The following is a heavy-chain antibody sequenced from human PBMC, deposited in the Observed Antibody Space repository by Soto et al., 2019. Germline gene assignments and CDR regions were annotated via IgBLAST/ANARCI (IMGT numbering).Heavy chain of an antibody. Sequence: GGSLRLSCAASGFTFSSYAMSWVRQAPGKGLEWVSAISGSGGSTYYADSVKGRFTISRDNSKNTLYLQMNSLRAEDTAVYYCAKDRVLVPAAISYYYYYGMDVWGQGTTVTVSS. D-gene: IGHD2-2*01. J-gene: IGHJ6*02. CDR2: ISGSGGST. CDR1: GFTFSSYA. CDR3: AKDRVLVPAAISYYYYYGMDV. V-gene: IGHV3-23*01.